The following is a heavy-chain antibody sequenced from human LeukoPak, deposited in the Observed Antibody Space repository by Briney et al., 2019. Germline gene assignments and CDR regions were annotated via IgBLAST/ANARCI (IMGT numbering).Heavy chain of an antibody. J-gene: IGHJ4*02. CDR1: GGXISSYY. V-gene: IGHV4-59*08. CDR3: ARLSRMYGSGSYYMPDQ. CDR2: IHDSGNT. Sequence: PSETLSLTCTVSGGXISSYYCSWIRQPPGKGLERIGYIHDSGNTNYNPSLKSRVTISVDTSKNQFSLKLGSVTAADTAVYYCARLSRMYGSGSYYMPDQWGQGTRVTVSS. D-gene: IGHD3-10*01.